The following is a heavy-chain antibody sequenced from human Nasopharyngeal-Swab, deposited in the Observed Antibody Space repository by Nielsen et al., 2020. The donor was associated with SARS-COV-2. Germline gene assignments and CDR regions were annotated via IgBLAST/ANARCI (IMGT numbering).Heavy chain of an antibody. CDR3: ARDRPRQRLDH. V-gene: IGHV6-1*01. Sequence: QTLSLTCAIPGDSVSSNSAAWNWTRQSPSRGLEWLGRTYYRSKWYNDYAVSVKSRITINPDTSKNQFPLQLNSVTPEDTAVYYCARDRPRQRLDHWGQGTLVTVSS. D-gene: IGHD6-25*01. J-gene: IGHJ4*02. CDR2: TYYRSKWYN. CDR1: GDSVSSNSAA.